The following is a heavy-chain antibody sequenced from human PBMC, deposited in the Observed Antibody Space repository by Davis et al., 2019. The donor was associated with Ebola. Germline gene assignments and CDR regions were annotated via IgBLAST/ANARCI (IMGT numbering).Heavy chain of an antibody. CDR3: ARVVSYCSSTSCPNWFDP. CDR1: GYTLTELS. D-gene: IGHD2-2*01. V-gene: IGHV1-24*01. J-gene: IGHJ5*02. CDR2: FDPEDGET. Sequence: ASVKVSCKVSGYTLTELSMHWVRQAPGKGLEWMGGFDPEDGETIYAQKFQGRVTMTEDTSTDTAYMELSSLRSEDTAVYYCARVVSYCSSTSCPNWFDPWGQGTLVTVSS.